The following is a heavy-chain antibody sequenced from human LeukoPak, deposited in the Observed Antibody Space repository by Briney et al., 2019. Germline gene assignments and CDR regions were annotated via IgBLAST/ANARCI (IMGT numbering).Heavy chain of an antibody. CDR2: ISYDGSNK. D-gene: IGHD6-13*01. CDR3: VKGHLAAVVFNWFDP. Sequence: PGGSLRLSCAASGFTFSSYAMHWVRQAPGKGLEWVAVISYDGSNKYYADSVKGRFTISRDNAKNSVYLQMNSLRVEDTALYYCVKGHLAAVVFNWFDPWGQGTLVTVSS. CDR1: GFTFSSYA. V-gene: IGHV3-30-3*02. J-gene: IGHJ5*02.